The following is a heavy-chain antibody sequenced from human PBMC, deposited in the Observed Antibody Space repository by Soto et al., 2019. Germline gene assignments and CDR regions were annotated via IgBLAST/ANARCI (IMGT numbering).Heavy chain of an antibody. Sequence: GGSLRLSCAASGFTFSSYSMNWVRQAPGKGLEWVSTISSTSIYIYYADSVRGRFTIARDNAKNSLYLQMNSLRAEDTAIYYCATDQLSLLNYDYWAQGTLVTVSS. CDR2: ISSTSIYI. V-gene: IGHV3-21*01. J-gene: IGHJ4*02. CDR1: GFTFSSYS. D-gene: IGHD1-1*01. CDR3: ATDQLSLLNYDY.